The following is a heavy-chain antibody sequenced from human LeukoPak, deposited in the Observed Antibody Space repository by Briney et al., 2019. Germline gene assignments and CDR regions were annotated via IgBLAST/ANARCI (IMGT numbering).Heavy chain of an antibody. V-gene: IGHV3-23*01. D-gene: IGHD2-21*02. CDR3: AKGRGGVVTAILFDN. J-gene: IGHJ4*02. CDR1: GLTFSSYG. Sequence: GGSLRLSCAASGLTFSSYGMTWVRQAPGKGLEWVSSISGSDGSTYYADSVKGRFTISRDNSKNTLYLQMNSLRAEDTAVYYCAKGRGGVVTAILFDNWGQGTLVTVSS. CDR2: ISGSDGST.